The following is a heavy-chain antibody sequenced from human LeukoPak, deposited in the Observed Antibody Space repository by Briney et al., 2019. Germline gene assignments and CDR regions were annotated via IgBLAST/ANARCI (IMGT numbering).Heavy chain of an antibody. Sequence: SETLSLTCTVSGGSISSYYWSWIRQPPGKGLEWIGYIYYSGSTNYNPSLKSRVTISVDTSKNQLSLKLSSVTAADTAVYYCARDGSYSSSSTWFDPWGQGTLVTVSS. CDR3: ARDGSYSSSSTWFDP. CDR1: GGSISSYY. J-gene: IGHJ5*02. CDR2: IYYSGST. D-gene: IGHD6-6*01. V-gene: IGHV4-59*01.